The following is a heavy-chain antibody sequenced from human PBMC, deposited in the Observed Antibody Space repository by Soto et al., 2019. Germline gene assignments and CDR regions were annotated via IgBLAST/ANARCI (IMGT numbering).Heavy chain of an antibody. J-gene: IGHJ4*02. V-gene: IGHV4-4*09. CDR3: ARGGGSYTTGWYNDY. CDR2: IWNSGTT. D-gene: IGHD6-19*01. CDR1: GVSISNSY. Sequence: QVQLQESGPGLVKPSETMSLTCTVSGVSISNSYCSWVRQPPGKKLEWIGHIWNSGTTDYNPSLRGSVTISVDTVKNQVSLRLTSVTATDPAVYFCARGGGSYTTGWYNDYWGQGTLVTVSS.